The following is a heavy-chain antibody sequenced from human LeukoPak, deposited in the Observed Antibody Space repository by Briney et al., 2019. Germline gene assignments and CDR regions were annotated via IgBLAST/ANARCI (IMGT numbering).Heavy chain of an antibody. CDR1: GFIFDDYA. CDR2: ISWNTGSI. V-gene: IGHV3-9*01. Sequence: PGGSLRLSCAASGFIFDDYAMHWVRQAPGKGLEWVSGISWNTGSIGYADSVKGRFTISRDNAKNSLYLQMNSLRAEDTALYYCAKAQSGYCTNGVCSPFDYWGQGTLVTVSS. D-gene: IGHD2-8*01. J-gene: IGHJ4*02. CDR3: AKAQSGYCTNGVCSPFDY.